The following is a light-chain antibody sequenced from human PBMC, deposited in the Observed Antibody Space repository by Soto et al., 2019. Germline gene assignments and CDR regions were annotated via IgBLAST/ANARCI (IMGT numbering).Light chain of an antibody. CDR3: QKYNNAPQLT. Sequence: DIQMTQSPSSLSASVGDRVTITCRASQGISNYLAWYQQKPGKVPKLLIYAASTLQSGGPSRFSGSGSGTDFTLTISSLQPEDVATYYCQKYNNAPQLTFGGGTKVEIK. J-gene: IGKJ4*01. CDR1: QGISNY. CDR2: AAS. V-gene: IGKV1-27*01.